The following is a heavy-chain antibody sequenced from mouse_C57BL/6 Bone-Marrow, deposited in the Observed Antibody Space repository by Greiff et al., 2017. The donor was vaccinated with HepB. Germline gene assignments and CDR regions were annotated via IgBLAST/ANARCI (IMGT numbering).Heavy chain of an antibody. D-gene: IGHD1-1*01. CDR1: GYAFTNYL. J-gene: IGHJ1*03. Sequence: QVQLQQSGAELVRPGTSVKVSCKASGYAFTNYLIEWVKQRPGQGLEWIGVIDPGSGGTNYNEKFKGKATLTADKSSSTAYMQLSSLTSEDSAVYFCARWGLLRGYFDVWGTGTTVTVSS. CDR2: IDPGSGGT. V-gene: IGHV1-54*01. CDR3: ARWGLLRGYFDV.